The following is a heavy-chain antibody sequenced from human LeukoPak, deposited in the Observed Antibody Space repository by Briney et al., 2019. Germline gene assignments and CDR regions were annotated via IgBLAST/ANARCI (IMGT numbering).Heavy chain of an antibody. CDR3: ARDGGYSDYFDY. V-gene: IGHV1-2*02. CDR1: GYTFTGYY. D-gene: IGHD3-22*01. CDR2: INPNSGST. Sequence: ASVKVSCKASGYTFTGYYIHWVRQAPGQGLEWMGWINPNSGSTNYAQKFQGRVTMTRDTSFSTAYMELSRLRSDDTAVYYCARDGGYSDYFDYWGQGTLVTVSS. J-gene: IGHJ4*02.